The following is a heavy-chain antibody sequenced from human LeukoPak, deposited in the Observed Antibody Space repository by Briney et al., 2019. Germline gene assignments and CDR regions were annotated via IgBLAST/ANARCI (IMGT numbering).Heavy chain of an antibody. CDR3: AKDLWRRYFDY. CDR1: GFTFSSYA. V-gene: IGHV3-23*01. J-gene: IGHJ4*02. D-gene: IGHD3-16*01. Sequence: GGSLRLSCAASGFTFSSYAMSWVRQAPGRGLEWVSAISGSGGSTYYADSVKGRFTISRDNAKNSLYLQMNSLRAEDTAVYYCAKDLWRRYFDYWGQGTLITVSS. CDR2: ISGSGGST.